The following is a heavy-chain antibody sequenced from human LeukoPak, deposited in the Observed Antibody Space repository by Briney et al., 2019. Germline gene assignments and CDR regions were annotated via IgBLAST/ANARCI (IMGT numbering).Heavy chain of an antibody. CDR1: GGSFSGYY. CDR2: INHSGST. Sequence: PSETLSLTCAVYGGSFSGYYWSWIRQPPGKGLEWIGEINHSGSTNYNPSLKSRVTISVDTSKIQFSLKLSSVTAADTAVYYCAGYSSYYYYGMDVWGQGTTVTVSS. J-gene: IGHJ6*02. CDR3: AGYSSYYYYGMDV. D-gene: IGHD6-6*01. V-gene: IGHV4-34*01.